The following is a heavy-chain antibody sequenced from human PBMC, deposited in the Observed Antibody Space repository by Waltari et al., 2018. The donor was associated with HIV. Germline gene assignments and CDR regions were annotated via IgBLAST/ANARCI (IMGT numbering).Heavy chain of an antibody. V-gene: IGHV4-39*01. CDR1: GGSISSSSYY. D-gene: IGHD1-7*01. Sequence: QLQLQESGPGLVKPSETLSLTCTVSGGSISSSSYYWGWIRQPPGKGLERIGSIYYSGSTYYNPSLKSRVTISVDTSKNQFSLKLSSVTAADTAVYYCARRPYNWNYAQAFDYWGQGTLVTVSS. CDR3: ARRPYNWNYAQAFDY. J-gene: IGHJ4*02. CDR2: IYYSGST.